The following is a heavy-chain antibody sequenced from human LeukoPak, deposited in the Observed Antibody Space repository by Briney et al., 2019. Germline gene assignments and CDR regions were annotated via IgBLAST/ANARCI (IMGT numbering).Heavy chain of an antibody. CDR1: GFTFSSNA. CDR3: AKERWELQGEFYHYYGMDV. CDR2: ISGSGGVT. V-gene: IGHV3-23*01. D-gene: IGHD1-26*01. J-gene: IGHJ6*02. Sequence: GGSLRLSCAASGFTFSSNAMSWVRQAPGKGLEWVSRISGSGGVTYYADSVKGRFTISRDNSKNTLYLQMNSLRAEDTAVYYCAKERWELQGEFYHYYGMDVWGQGTTVIVSS.